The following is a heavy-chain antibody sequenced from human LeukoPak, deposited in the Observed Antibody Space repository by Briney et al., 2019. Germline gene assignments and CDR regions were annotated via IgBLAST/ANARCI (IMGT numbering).Heavy chain of an antibody. CDR1: GGTFSSYA. J-gene: IGHJ6*02. CDR2: IIPIFGTA. Sequence: SVKVSCKASGGTFSSYAISWVRQAPGQGLEWMGGIIPIFGTANYAQKFQGRVTITTDESTSTAYMELSSLISEDTAVYYCAKDLQLSLSGHYYGSGSSREYYYYYYGMDVWGQGTTVTVSS. D-gene: IGHD3-10*01. V-gene: IGHV1-69*05. CDR3: AKDLQLSLSGHYYGSGSSREYYYYYYGMDV.